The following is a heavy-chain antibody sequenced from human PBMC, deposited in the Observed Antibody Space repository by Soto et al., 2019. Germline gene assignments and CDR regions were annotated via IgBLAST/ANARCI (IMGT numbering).Heavy chain of an antibody. CDR2: INHSGST. Sequence: SETLSLTCAVYGGSFSGYYWSWIRQPPGKGLEWIGEINHSGSTNYNPSLKSRVTISVDTSKNQFSLKLSSVTAADTAVYYCARRPVWFGEYYYYYMDVWGKGTTVTVSS. J-gene: IGHJ6*03. D-gene: IGHD3-10*01. CDR1: GGSFSGYY. CDR3: ARRPVWFGEYYYYYMDV. V-gene: IGHV4-34*01.